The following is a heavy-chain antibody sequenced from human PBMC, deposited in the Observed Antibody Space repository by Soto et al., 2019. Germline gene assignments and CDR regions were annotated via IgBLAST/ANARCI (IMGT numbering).Heavy chain of an antibody. J-gene: IGHJ6*02. CDR2: ISSSGSTI. D-gene: IGHD6-19*01. Sequence: EVQLVESGGGLVQPGGSLRLSCAASGFTFSSYEMNWVRQAPGKGLEWVSYISSSGSTIYYADSVKGRVTISRDNAKNSLYLQMNSLRAEDTAVYYCARPSVAGNYYYYGMDVWGQGTTVTVSS. CDR3: ARPSVAGNYYYYGMDV. CDR1: GFTFSSYE. V-gene: IGHV3-48*03.